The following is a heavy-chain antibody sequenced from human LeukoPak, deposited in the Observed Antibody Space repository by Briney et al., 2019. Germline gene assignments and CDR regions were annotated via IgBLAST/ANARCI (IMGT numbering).Heavy chain of an antibody. CDR2: IKSDGSDT. CDR1: GFTLSSYW. CDR3: ARGYSSGLHFDY. V-gene: IGHV3-74*01. Sequence: GESLRLSCAASGFTLSSYWMHWVRQVPGKGLVRVSRIKSDGSDTRYADSVKGRFTVSRDNDKNTLYLQMNSLRAKDTAVYYCARGYSSGLHFDYWGQGTLVTVSS. J-gene: IGHJ4*02. D-gene: IGHD6-19*01.